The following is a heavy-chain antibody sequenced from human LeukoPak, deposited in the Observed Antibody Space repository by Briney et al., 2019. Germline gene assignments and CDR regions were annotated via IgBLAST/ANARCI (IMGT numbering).Heavy chain of an antibody. Sequence: SGGSLRLSCAASGFTFSSYWMHWVRQAPGKGLVWVSRVNSEGTGTTYADSVEGRFTISRDNAKNTVYLQMNSLRAEDTAIYYCIRTLIVATSPYMDVWGKGTTVTVSS. CDR1: GFTFSSYW. V-gene: IGHV3-74*01. J-gene: IGHJ6*03. D-gene: IGHD5-12*01. CDR3: IRTLIVATSPYMDV. CDR2: VNSEGTGT.